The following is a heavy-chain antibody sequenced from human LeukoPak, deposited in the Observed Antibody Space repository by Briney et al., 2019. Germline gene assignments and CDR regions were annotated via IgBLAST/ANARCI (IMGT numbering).Heavy chain of an antibody. CDR3: ARVLLQSRFDP. V-gene: IGHV1-18*01. Sequence: RASVKLSCNASGYTFPSYGISWVRQPPGQGLEWMGWISAYNGNTNYAQKLQGRVTMTTDTSTSTAYMELRSLRSDDTAVYYCARVLLQSRFDPWGQGTLVTVSS. CDR1: GYTFPSYG. J-gene: IGHJ5*02. D-gene: IGHD2-15*01. CDR2: ISAYNGNT.